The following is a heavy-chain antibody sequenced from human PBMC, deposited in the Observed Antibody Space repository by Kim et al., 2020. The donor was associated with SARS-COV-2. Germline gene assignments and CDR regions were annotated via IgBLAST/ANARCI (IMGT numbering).Heavy chain of an antibody. V-gene: IGHV4-39*01. Sequence: NPSLKSRVTISVDTSKNQFSLKLSSVTAADTAVYYCARRYAGIAAALVDYWGQGTLVTVSS. D-gene: IGHD6-13*01. CDR3: ARRYAGIAAALVDY. J-gene: IGHJ4*02.